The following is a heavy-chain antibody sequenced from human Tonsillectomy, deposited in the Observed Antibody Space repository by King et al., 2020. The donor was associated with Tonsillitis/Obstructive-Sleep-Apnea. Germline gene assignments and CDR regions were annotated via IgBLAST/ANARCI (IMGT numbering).Heavy chain of an antibody. CDR1: GGSISSYY. Sequence: RLQESGPGLVKPSETLSLTCTVSGGSISSYYWSWIRQPPGKGLEWIGYIYYSGSTNYNPSLKSRVTISVDTSKNQFSLKLSSVTAADTAVYYCARVVNEQQLVRWFDPWGQGTLVTVSS. J-gene: IGHJ5*02. V-gene: IGHV4-59*01. CDR3: ARVVNEQQLVRWFDP. CDR2: IYYSGST. D-gene: IGHD6-13*01.